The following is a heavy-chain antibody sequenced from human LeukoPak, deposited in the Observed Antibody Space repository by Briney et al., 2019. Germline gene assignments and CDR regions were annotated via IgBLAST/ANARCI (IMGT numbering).Heavy chain of an antibody. CDR1: GYSISSGYY. V-gene: IGHV4-38-2*02. D-gene: IGHD3-3*01. CDR2: IYHSGST. CDR3: ARLSTGGAIFGVVIV. Sequence: SETLSLTCTVSGYSISSGYYWGWIRQPPGNGLEWIGSIYHSGSTYYNPSLKSRVTISVDTSKNQFSLKLSSVTAADTAVYYCARLSTGGAIFGVVIVWGQGTLVTVSS. J-gene: IGHJ4*02.